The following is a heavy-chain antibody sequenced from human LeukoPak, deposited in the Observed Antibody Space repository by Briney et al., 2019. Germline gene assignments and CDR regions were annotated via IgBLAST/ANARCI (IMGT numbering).Heavy chain of an antibody. CDR3: ARSYDSRGYYYYGMDV. CDR2: IYYSGST. CDR1: GGSISTYY. V-gene: IGHV4-59*01. J-gene: IGHJ6*02. D-gene: IGHD3-22*01. Sequence: SETLSLTCTVSGGSISTYYWSWIRQPPGEGLEWIVYIYYSGSTNYNPSLKSRVTISLDTSKNQFSLRLSSVTAADTAVYYCARSYDSRGYYYYGMDVWGQGTTVTVSS.